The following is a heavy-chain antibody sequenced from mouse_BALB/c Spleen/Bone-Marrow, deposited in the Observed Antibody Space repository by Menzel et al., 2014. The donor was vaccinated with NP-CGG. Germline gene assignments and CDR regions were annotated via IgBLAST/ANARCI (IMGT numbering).Heavy chain of an antibody. J-gene: IGHJ2*01. Sequence: EVPMEETGGGEVQPGGSLRLSCATSGFTFTDYYMNWVRQPPGKALEWLGFIRNKANGYTTEYSASVKSRFTISRDNSQNILYLQMNTLRVDDSATYYCARDKGRVFFDYWGQGTTLTVSS. CDR2: IRNKANGYTT. CDR3: ARDKGRVFFDY. CDR1: GFTFTDYY. V-gene: IGHV7-3*02.